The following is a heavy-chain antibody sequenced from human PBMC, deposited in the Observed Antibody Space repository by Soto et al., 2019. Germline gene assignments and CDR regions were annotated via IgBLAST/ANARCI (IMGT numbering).Heavy chain of an antibody. Sequence: QVQLVESGGGVVQPGRSLRLSCAASGFTFSSYGMHWVRQAPGKGLEWVAVISYDGSNKYYADSVKGRFTISRYNSKNTLYLQMNSLRAEDTAVYYCAKAKGYCSGGSCYLDYWGQGTLVTVSS. CDR1: GFTFSSYG. CDR3: AKAKGYCSGGSCYLDY. J-gene: IGHJ4*02. V-gene: IGHV3-30*18. CDR2: ISYDGSNK. D-gene: IGHD2-15*01.